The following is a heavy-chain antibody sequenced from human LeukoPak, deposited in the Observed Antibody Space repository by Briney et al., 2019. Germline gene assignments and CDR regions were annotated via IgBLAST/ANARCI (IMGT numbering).Heavy chain of an antibody. J-gene: IGHJ4*02. CDR3: AKRDDLGAEELTGTNDY. CDR2: IYRGGET. Sequence: PGGSLRLSCAASGVTVSSNYMSWVRQAQGKGLEWVSIIYRGGETYYPDSVKGRFIISRDNSKNTLYLQMNSLRAEDTAVYYCAKRDDLGAEELTGTNDYWGQGTLVTVSS. CDR1: GVTVSSNY. V-gene: IGHV3-53*01. D-gene: IGHD7-27*01.